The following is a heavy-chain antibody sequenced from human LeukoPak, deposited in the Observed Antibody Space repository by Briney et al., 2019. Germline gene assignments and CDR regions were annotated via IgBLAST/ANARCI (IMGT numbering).Heavy chain of an antibody. CDR1: GYTFTSYG. J-gene: IGHJ4*02. CDR3: ARDRGYCGGDCYSPDY. V-gene: IGHV1-18*01. D-gene: IGHD2-21*02. Sequence: GASVKVSCKASGYTFTSYGISWVRQAPGQGLELMGWISAYNGNTHYAQKLQGRVTMTTDTSTSTAYMELRRLRSDDTAVYYCARDRGYCGGDCYSPDYWGQGTLVTVSS. CDR2: ISAYNGNT.